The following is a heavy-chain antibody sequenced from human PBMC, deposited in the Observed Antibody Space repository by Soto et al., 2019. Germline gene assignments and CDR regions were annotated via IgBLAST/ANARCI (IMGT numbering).Heavy chain of an antibody. CDR2: IYPGDSDT. V-gene: IGHV5-51*01. J-gene: IGHJ6*02. CDR3: ASRGAYHFGLDV. CDR1: GYSFNDYW. Sequence: PGESLKISCQGSGYSFNDYWIGWVRQMPGKGLEWMGIIYPGDSDTRYRPSFQGQVTISAYKSINTAYLQWISLQASDTAIYYWASRGAYHFGLDVWGQGTTVTVSS.